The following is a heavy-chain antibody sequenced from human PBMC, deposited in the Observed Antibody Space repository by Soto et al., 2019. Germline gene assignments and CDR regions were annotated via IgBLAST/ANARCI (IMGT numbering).Heavy chain of an antibody. CDR1: GGSISSNY. CDR3: ARYRREAVAGYTLDN. Sequence: SETLSLTCTVSGGSISSNYWTWIRQPPGKGLEWIGYVYNSGSTNYNPSLKSRVTISEDTSKSQFSLKVSSMTAADTAVYYCARYRREAVAGYTLDNWGQGILVTVSS. D-gene: IGHD6-13*01. J-gene: IGHJ4*02. CDR2: VYNSGST. V-gene: IGHV4-59*01.